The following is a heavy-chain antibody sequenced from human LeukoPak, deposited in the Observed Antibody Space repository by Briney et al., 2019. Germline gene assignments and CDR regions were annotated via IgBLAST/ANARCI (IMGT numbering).Heavy chain of an antibody. V-gene: IGHV3-30*03. CDR1: GFTFSSYG. Sequence: PGGSLRLSCAASGFTFSSYGMHWVRQAPGKGLEWVAVRSYDGSNKDYADSVKGRFTISRDNSKNTVYLQMNSLRAEDTAVYFCARESPISRRSLDYWGQGTLVTVSS. CDR2: RSYDGSNK. J-gene: IGHJ4*02. CDR3: ARESPISRRSLDY. D-gene: IGHD3-3*02.